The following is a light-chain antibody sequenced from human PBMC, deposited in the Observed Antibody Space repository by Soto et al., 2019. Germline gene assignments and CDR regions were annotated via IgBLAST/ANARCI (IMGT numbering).Light chain of an antibody. V-gene: IGLV2-8*01. Sequence: QSVLTQPPSASGSPGQSVTISCAGTSSDVGGYDYVSWYQQHPGEAPKLIIYEVSKRPSGVPDRFSGSKSGNTASLTVSGLQADDEADYYCNSYVGSNNYVFGTGTKGTVL. CDR3: NSYVGSNNYV. CDR1: SSDVGGYDY. J-gene: IGLJ1*01. CDR2: EVS.